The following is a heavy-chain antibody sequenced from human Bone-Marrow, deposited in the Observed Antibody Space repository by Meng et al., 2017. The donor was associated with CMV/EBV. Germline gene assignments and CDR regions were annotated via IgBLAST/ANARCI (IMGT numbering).Heavy chain of an antibody. CDR2: IIPIFGTA. V-gene: IGHV1-69*05. CDR1: GGTFSSYA. D-gene: IGHD2-2*01. J-gene: IGHJ4*02. CDR3: ARGDQLANFDY. Sequence: SVKVSCKASGGTFSSYAISWVRQAPGQGLEWMGGIIPIFGTANYAQKFQGRVTITRNTSISTAYMELSSLRSEDTAVYYCARGDQLANFDYWGQGTLVTVSS.